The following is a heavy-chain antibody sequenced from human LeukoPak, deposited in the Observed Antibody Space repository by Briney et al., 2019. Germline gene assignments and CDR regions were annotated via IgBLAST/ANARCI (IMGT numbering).Heavy chain of an antibody. CDR3: ARDKDDSSGYPSPNWFDP. CDR2: ISAYNGNT. CDR1: GYTFTSYG. Sequence: ASVKVSCKASGYTFTSYGISWVRQAPGQGLEWMGWISAYNGNTNYAQKLQGRVTMTTDTSTSTAYMELRSLGSDDTAVYYCARDKDDSSGYPSPNWFDPWGQGTLVTVSS. J-gene: IGHJ5*02. V-gene: IGHV1-18*01. D-gene: IGHD3-22*01.